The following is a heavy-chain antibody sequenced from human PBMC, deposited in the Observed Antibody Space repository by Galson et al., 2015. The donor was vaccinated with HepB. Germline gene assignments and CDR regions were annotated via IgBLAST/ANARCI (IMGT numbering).Heavy chain of an antibody. V-gene: IGHV4-59*08. J-gene: IGHJ5*02. CDR2: IYYSGST. CDR3: ARLGGTMVRGVIITSNWFDP. D-gene: IGHD3-10*01. Sequence: GWIRQPPGKGLEWIGYIYYSGSTNYNPSLESRVTISVDTSKNQFSLKLSSVTAADTAVYYCARLGGTMVRGVIITSNWFDPWGQGTLVTVSS.